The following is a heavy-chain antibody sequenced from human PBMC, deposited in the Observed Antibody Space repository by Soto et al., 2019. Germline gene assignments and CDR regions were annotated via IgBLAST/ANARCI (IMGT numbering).Heavy chain of an antibody. CDR3: ARTYGSGNWFDP. D-gene: IGHD3-10*01. CDR1: GGSISSSY. J-gene: IGHJ5*02. V-gene: IGHV4-59*01. CDR2: LYHSGST. Sequence: PSETLSLTCTVSGGSISSSYWSWIRQPPGKGLEWIGYLYHSGSTNYNPSLRSRVSISVDTSKNQFSLTLSSVTAADTAVYYCARTYGSGNWFDPWGQGTLVTVS.